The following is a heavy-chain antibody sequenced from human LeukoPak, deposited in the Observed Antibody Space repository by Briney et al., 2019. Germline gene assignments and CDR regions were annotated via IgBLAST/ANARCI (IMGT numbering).Heavy chain of an antibody. D-gene: IGHD6-19*01. CDR1: GFTFSSYE. CDR2: ISSSGSTI. Sequence: GGSLRLSCAASGFTFSSYEMNWVRQAPGKGLEWVSYISSSGSTIYYADSVKGRFTISRDNAKNSLYLQTNSLRAEDTAVYYCASSNYSSGWYSGYYYGMDVWGQGTTVTVSS. J-gene: IGHJ6*02. V-gene: IGHV3-48*03. CDR3: ASSNYSSGWYSGYYYGMDV.